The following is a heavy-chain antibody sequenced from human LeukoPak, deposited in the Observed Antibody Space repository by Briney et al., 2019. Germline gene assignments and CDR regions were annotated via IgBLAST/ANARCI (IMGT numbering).Heavy chain of an antibody. CDR2: MNPNSGNT. J-gene: IGHJ5*02. CDR3: ARDLQLWFSAGNWFDP. CDR1: GYTFTSYD. V-gene: IGHV1-8*01. Sequence: ASVKVSCKASGYTFTSYDINWVRQVTGRGLEWMGWMNPNSGNTGYAQKFQGRVTMTRNTSISTAYMELSSLRSEDTAVYYCARDLQLWFSAGNWFDPWGQGTLVTVSS. D-gene: IGHD5-18*01.